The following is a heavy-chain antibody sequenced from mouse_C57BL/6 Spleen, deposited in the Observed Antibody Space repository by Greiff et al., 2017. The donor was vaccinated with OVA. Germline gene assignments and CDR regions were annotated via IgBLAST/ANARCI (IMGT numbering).Heavy chain of an antibody. Sequence: EVQLQQSGPELVKPGASVKISCKASGYTLTDYYMNWVKQSHGKSLEWIGDINPNNGGTSYNQKFKGKATLTVDKSSSTAYMELRSLTSEDSAVYYCARSNYYGSRGVFFDVWGTGTTVTVSS. CDR2: INPNNGGT. CDR3: ARSNYYGSRGVFFDV. CDR1: GYTLTDYY. V-gene: IGHV1-26*01. D-gene: IGHD1-1*01. J-gene: IGHJ1*03.